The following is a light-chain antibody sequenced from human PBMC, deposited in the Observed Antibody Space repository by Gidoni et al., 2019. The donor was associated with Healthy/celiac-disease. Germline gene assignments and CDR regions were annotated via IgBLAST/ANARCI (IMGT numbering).Light chain of an antibody. CDR2: GKN. CDR3: NSRDSSGNHLGV. Sequence: VSVALGQTVRITCQGDSLRSYYASWYQQKPGQAPVLVIYGKNNRPSGIPDRFSGSSSGNTASLTITGAQAEDEADYYCNSRDSSGNHLGVFGGGTKLTVL. V-gene: IGLV3-19*01. J-gene: IGLJ2*01. CDR1: SLRSYY.